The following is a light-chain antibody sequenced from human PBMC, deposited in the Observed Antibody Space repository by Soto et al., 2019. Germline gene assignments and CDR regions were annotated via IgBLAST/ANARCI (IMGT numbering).Light chain of an antibody. Sequence: DVVLTQSPLSLPVTLGQAASISCRSSQSLVHGDGNTYLHWFQQRPGQPPRRLLYRISNRDSGVPDRFSGSGSVTDFTLKISRVEGEDVGVYYCLQGAHWPPWTFGQGTKVDIK. J-gene: IGKJ1*01. CDR1: QSLVHGDGNTY. CDR3: LQGAHWPPWT. V-gene: IGKV2-30*02. CDR2: RIS.